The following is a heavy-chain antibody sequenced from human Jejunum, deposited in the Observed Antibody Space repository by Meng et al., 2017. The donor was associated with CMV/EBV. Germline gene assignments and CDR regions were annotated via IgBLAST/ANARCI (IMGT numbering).Heavy chain of an antibody. J-gene: IGHJ4*02. Sequence: LTCVVSGGSRIGKNWWNWVRQPRGGGLEWIGEIFHSGATNYNPSLKSRVTISIDNSKNQFSLKLTSMTAADTAVYFCGDPPAGYWGQGILVTVSS. CDR3: GDPPAGY. CDR2: IFHSGAT. CDR1: GGSRIGKNW. V-gene: IGHV4/OR15-8*02.